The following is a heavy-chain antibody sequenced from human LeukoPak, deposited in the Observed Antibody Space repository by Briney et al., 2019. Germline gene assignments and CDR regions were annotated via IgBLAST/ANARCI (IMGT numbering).Heavy chain of an antibody. CDR2: ISGSGTST. CDR1: GFTFSTYE. Sequence: GGSPRLSCAASGFTFSTYEMNWVRQAPGKGLEWVSYISGSGTSTYYADSVKGRFTISRDNAKNSLYLQMNSLRAEDTAVYYCARWTRIISSSLWYFDLWGRGNLVTVSS. V-gene: IGHV3-48*03. D-gene: IGHD6-6*01. CDR3: ARWTRIISSSLWYFDL. J-gene: IGHJ2*01.